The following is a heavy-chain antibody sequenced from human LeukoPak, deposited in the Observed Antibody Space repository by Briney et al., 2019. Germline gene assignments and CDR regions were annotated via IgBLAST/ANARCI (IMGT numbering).Heavy chain of an antibody. D-gene: IGHD3-10*01. J-gene: IGHJ4*02. CDR2: IYSGGST. CDR1: GFTVSSNY. V-gene: IGHV3-53*01. CDR3: ARSAVWFGVYFDY. Sequence: GGSLRLSCAASGFTVSSNYMSWVRQAPGKGLEWVSVIYSGGSTYYADSMKGRFTIFRDNSKNTLYLQMNSLRAEDTAVYYCARSAVWFGVYFDYWGQGTLVTVSS.